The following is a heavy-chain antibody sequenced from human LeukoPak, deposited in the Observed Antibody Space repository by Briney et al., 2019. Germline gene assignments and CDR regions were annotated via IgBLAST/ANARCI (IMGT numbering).Heavy chain of an antibody. CDR2: IYYSGST. J-gene: IGHJ4*02. Sequence: PSETLSLTCTVSGGSISSYYWSWIQQPPGKGLEWIGYIYYSGSTNYNPSLKSRVTISVDTSKNQFSLKLSSVTAADTAVYYCARDRGYNWNYGGFYFDYWGQGTLVTVSS. D-gene: IGHD1-7*01. CDR3: ARDRGYNWNYGGFYFDY. CDR1: GGSISSYY. V-gene: IGHV4-59*01.